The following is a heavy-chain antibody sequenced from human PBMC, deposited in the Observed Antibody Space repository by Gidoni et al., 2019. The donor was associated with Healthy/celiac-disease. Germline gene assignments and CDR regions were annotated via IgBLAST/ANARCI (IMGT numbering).Heavy chain of an antibody. V-gene: IGHV3-23*01. Sequence: EVQLLESGGGLVQPGGSLRLSCAASGFPFSRYALSWVRQAPGKGLEWVSAISGSGGSTYYADSVKGRFTISRDNSKNTLYLQMNSLRAEDTAVYYCAKDPIYATVTPNWFDPWGQGTLVTVSS. D-gene: IGHD4-4*01. CDR3: AKDPIYATVTPNWFDP. CDR2: ISGSGGST. CDR1: GFPFSRYA. J-gene: IGHJ5*02.